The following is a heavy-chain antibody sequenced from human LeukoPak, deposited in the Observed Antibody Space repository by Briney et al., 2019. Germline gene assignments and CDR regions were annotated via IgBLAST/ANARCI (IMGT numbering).Heavy chain of an antibody. CDR2: IIPIFGST. V-gene: IGHV1-69*05. CDR1: GDIFNSYS. CDR3: ARVGRSRGSLPNSYYYMDV. J-gene: IGHJ6*03. Sequence: GASVKVSCNASGDIFNSYSVSWVRQAPGQGLEWMGGIIPIFGSTNYAQKFQGRVTITTDQSTRTAYMESNSLSSDDTAVYYCARVGRSRGSLPNSYYYMDVWGKGTTVTVSS. D-gene: IGHD1-26*01.